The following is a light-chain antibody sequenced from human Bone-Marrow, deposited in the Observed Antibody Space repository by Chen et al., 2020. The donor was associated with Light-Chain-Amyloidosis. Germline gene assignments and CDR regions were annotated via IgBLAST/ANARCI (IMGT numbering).Light chain of an antibody. V-gene: IGLV3-21*02. J-gene: IGLJ3*02. CDR1: NIGSTS. Sequence: SYVLTQPSSVSVAPGQTATIACGGNNIGSTSVHCYQQTPGQAPLLVVYDDSDRPSGIPDRLAGSNSGNTATLTISRVEAGDEADYYCQVWDRSSDRPVFGGGTKLTVL. CDR2: DDS. CDR3: QVWDRSSDRPV.